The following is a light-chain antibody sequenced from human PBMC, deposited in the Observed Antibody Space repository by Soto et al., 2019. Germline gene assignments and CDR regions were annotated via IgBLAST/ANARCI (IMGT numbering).Light chain of an antibody. CDR2: AAS. Sequence: EIVLTQSPGTLSLSPGERATLSCRASQSFSHTYLDWYRQRPGQPPSLLIYAASNRAAGVPDRFSGSGSGTDFTLTISRLEPEAFAVYYCQQYGRSSWTFGKGTKVEIK. V-gene: IGKV3-20*01. CDR1: QSFSHTY. J-gene: IGKJ1*01. CDR3: QQYGRSSWT.